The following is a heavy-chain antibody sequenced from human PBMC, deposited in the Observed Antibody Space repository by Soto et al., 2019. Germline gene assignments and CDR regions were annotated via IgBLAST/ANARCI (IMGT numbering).Heavy chain of an antibody. V-gene: IGHV3-74*01. Sequence: GGSLRLSCAASGSTFGSYWMHWVRQAPGKGLVWLSRIDDDGSAVYADSVKGRFTTSRDNAKNTVYLQMNSLRAEDTAVYYCAREADYVWGSYLGWFDPWGQGTLVTVSS. CDR2: IDDDGSA. J-gene: IGHJ5*02. D-gene: IGHD3-16*02. CDR1: GSTFGSYW. CDR3: AREADYVWGSYLGWFDP.